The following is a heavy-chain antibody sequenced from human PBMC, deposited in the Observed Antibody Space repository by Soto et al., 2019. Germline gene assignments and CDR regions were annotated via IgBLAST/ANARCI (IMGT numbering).Heavy chain of an antibody. CDR2: ISSSSSYT. CDR1: GFTFSDYY. CDR3: ARGPYYYGMDV. J-gene: IGHJ6*02. V-gene: IGHV3-11*06. Sequence: QVQLVESGGGLVKPGGSLRLSCAASGFTFSDYYMSWIRQAPGKGLEWVTYISSSSSYTNYADSVKGRFNISRDNAKNSLYLQMNSLRAEDTAVYYCARGPYYYGMDVWGQGTTVTVSS.